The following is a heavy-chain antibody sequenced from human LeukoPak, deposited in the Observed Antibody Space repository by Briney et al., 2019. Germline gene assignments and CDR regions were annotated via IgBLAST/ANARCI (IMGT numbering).Heavy chain of an antibody. Sequence: KPSETLSLTCTVSGGSISSYYWSWIRQPAGKGLEWIGRIYTSGSTNYNPSLKSRVTMSVDTSKNQFSLKLSSVTAADTAVYYCARSGYYYDSSGYYQFDYWGQGTLVTVSS. J-gene: IGHJ4*02. CDR1: GGSISSYY. V-gene: IGHV4-4*07. CDR2: IYTSGST. CDR3: ARSGYYYDSSGYYQFDY. D-gene: IGHD3-22*01.